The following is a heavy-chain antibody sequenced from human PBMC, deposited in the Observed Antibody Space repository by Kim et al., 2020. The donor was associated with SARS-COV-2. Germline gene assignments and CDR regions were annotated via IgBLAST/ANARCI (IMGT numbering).Heavy chain of an antibody. CDR3: ARGQVYLDL. J-gene: IGHJ2*01. D-gene: IGHD1-20*01. Sequence: GMTYYNPSLTMRVTISEDPSKNQFALKLGSVTAADTAVYYCARGQVYLDLWGRGTLVTVSS. V-gene: IGHV4-31*02. CDR2: GMT.